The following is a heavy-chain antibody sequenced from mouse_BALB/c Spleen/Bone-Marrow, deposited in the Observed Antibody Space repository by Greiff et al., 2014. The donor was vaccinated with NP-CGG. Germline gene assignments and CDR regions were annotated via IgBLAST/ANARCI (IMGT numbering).Heavy chain of an antibody. Sequence: EVQLQQSGAELVKPGASVKLSCTASGFSIKDTYMYWVKQRPEQGLEWIGRIDPANGNTKYDPKFQDKATITADTSSNTAYLQLSSLTSEDTAVYYCARYYYGSSLFAYWGQGTLVTVSA. CDR3: ARYYYGSSLFAY. CDR2: IDPANGNT. V-gene: IGHV14-3*02. J-gene: IGHJ3*01. CDR1: GFSIKDTY. D-gene: IGHD1-1*01.